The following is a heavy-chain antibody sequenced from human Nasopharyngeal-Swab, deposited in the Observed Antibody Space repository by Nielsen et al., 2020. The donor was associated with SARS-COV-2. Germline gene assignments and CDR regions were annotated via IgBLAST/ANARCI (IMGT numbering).Heavy chain of an antibody. D-gene: IGHD6-19*01. CDR3: VHSTGWRLDY. V-gene: IGHV2-5*02. CDR2: LYWDDDN. CDR1: VFSLSTSKVA. Sequence: SGPPLVKPSQTLTLTCTFSVFSLSTSKVAVSWVRQLPGKALEWLALLYWDDDNRYNPSLKTRITITKDTPKNHVVLTMTNMDPVDTATYFCVHSTGWRLDYWGQGTLVTVSS. J-gene: IGHJ4*02.